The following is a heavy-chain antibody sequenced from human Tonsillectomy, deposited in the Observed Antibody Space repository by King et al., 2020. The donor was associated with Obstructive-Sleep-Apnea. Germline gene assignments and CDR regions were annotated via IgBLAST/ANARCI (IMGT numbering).Heavy chain of an antibody. Sequence: QLQESGPGLVKPSETLSLACTVSGGSISSSSHYWGWIRQPPGKGLEWIGSIYYSGSTYYNPSLKSRVTISVDTSKNQFSLKLSSVTAADTAVYYCARDHMEHMSTFGGVFDLSAYCFDYWGQGTLVTVSS. D-gene: IGHD3-16*02. CDR1: GGSISSSSHY. CDR3: ARDHMEHMSTFGGVFDLSAYCFDY. V-gene: IGHV4-39*07. J-gene: IGHJ4*02. CDR2: IYYSGST.